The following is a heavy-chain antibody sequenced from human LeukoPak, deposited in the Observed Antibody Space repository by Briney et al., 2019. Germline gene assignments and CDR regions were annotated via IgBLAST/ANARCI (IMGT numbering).Heavy chain of an antibody. D-gene: IGHD6-13*01. CDR1: GFTVSSNY. J-gene: IGHJ4*02. Sequence: GGSLRLSCAASGFTVSSNYMSWVRQAPGKGLEWVSVIYSGGSTYYADSVKGRFTISRHNSKNTLYLQMNSLRAEDTAVYYCARAGGYSSSYIYYFDYWGQGTLVTVSS. CDR2: IYSGGST. V-gene: IGHV3-53*04. CDR3: ARAGGYSSSYIYYFDY.